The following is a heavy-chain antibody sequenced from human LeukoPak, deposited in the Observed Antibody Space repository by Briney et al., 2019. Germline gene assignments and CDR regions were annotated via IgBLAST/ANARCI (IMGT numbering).Heavy chain of an antibody. J-gene: IGHJ6*02. V-gene: IGHV3-30*18. D-gene: IGHD2-2*01. CDR2: ISYDGSNK. CDR3: AKDPKYCSSTSCYEPYYYYGMDV. CDR1: GFTFSSYG. Sequence: PGGSLRLSCAASGFTFSSYGMHWVRQAPGKGLEWVAVISYDGSNKYYADSVKGRFTISRDNSKNTLYLQMNSLRAEDTAVYYCAKDPKYCSSTSCYEPYYYYGMDVWGQGTTVTVSS.